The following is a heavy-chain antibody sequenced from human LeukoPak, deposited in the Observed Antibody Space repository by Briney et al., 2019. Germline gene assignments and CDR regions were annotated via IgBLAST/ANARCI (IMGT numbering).Heavy chain of an antibody. J-gene: IGHJ3*02. CDR3: AKDPNGDYVGAFDS. Sequence: GSLRLSCAASGFTVSNNYVNWVRQAPGKGLEWVSYISSSSSTIYYADSVKGRFTISRDNAKNSLYLQMNSLRAEDTAVYYCAKDPNGDYVGAFDSWGQGTMVTVSS. V-gene: IGHV3-48*04. D-gene: IGHD4-17*01. CDR1: GFTVSNNY. CDR2: ISSSSSTI.